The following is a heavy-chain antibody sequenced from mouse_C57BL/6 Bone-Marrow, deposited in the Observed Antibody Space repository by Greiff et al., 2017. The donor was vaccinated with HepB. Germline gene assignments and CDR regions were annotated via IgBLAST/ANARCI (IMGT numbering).Heavy chain of an antibody. CDR3: ARATNWDVGGFDC. V-gene: IGHV5-4*01. Sequence: EVQLVESGGGLVKPGGSLKLSCAASGFTFSSYAMSWVRQTPEKRLEWVATISDGGSYTYYPDNVKGRFTISRDNAKNNLYLQMSHLKSEDTAMYYCARATNWDVGGFDCWGQGTTRTVSS. D-gene: IGHD4-1*01. J-gene: IGHJ2*01. CDR2: ISDGGSYT. CDR1: GFTFSSYA.